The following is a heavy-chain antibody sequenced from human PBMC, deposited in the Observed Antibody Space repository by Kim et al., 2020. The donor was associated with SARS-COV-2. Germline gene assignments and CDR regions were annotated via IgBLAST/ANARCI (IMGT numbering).Heavy chain of an antibody. D-gene: IGHD3-16*01. J-gene: IGHJ4*02. CDR3: ATASQGGIDY. CDR2: IYSSGST. CDR1: GGSISSGNYY. Sequence: SETLSLTCAVSGGSISSGNYYWTWIRQPAGKGLEWIGRIYSSGSTNYNPSLRSRVTISVDTSKNQFSLKLSSVTAADTAMYYCATASQGGIDYWGQGTLVTVSS. V-gene: IGHV4-61*02.